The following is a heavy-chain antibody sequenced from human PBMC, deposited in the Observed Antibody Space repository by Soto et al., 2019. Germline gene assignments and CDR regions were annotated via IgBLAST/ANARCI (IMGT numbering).Heavy chain of an antibody. Sequence: PSETLSLTCAVYGGSFSGYYWSWIRQPPGKGLEWIGEINHSGSTNYNPSLKSRVTISVDTSKNQFSLKLSSVTAADTAVYYCARGRGRNPYSGYDYGFDYWGQGTLVTVSS. CDR2: INHSGST. CDR3: ARGRGRNPYSGYDYGFDY. D-gene: IGHD5-12*01. V-gene: IGHV4-34*01. CDR1: GGSFSGYY. J-gene: IGHJ4*02.